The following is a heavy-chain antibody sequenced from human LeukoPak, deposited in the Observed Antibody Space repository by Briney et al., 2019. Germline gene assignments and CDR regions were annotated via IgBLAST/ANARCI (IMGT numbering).Heavy chain of an antibody. Sequence: SETLSLTCTVSGGSISYFYWSWIRQPAGKGLEWIGRIYTSGSTNYNPSLKSRVTMSADTSRNHVSLTLNSVTAADTAVYYCARDSGTTGEVKFDPWGQGTLVTVSS. CDR2: IYTSGST. V-gene: IGHV4-4*07. J-gene: IGHJ5*02. D-gene: IGHD3-10*01. CDR3: ARDSGTTGEVKFDP. CDR1: GGSISYFY.